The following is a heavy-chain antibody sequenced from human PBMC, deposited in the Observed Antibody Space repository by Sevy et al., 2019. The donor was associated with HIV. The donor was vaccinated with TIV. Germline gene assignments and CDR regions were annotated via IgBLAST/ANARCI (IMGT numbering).Heavy chain of an antibody. CDR3: ARRFGGYSDAFDT. CDR1: GFTFSSYA. Sequence: GGSLRLSCAASGFTFSSYAMHWVRQAPGKGLEWVAVISYDGSNKYYADSVKGRFTISRDNSKNTLYLQMNSLRAEDTAVYYCARRFGGYSDAFDTWGQGTMVTVSS. J-gene: IGHJ3*02. V-gene: IGHV3-30-3*01. CDR2: ISYDGSNK. D-gene: IGHD3-10*01.